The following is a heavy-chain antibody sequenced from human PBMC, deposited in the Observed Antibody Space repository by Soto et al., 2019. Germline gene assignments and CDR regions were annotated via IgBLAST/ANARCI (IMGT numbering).Heavy chain of an antibody. CDR3: ARKGSIAAANQDYYYYGMDV. CDR2: ISAYNGNT. D-gene: IGHD6-13*01. CDR1: GYTFTSYG. V-gene: IGHV1-18*01. J-gene: IGHJ6*02. Sequence: QVQLVQSGAEVKKPGASVKVSCKASGYTFTSYGISWVRQAPGQGLEWMGWISAYNGNTNYAQKLQGRVTMTTDTSTSTAYMELRILRSDDTAVYYCARKGSIAAANQDYYYYGMDVWGQGTTVTVSS.